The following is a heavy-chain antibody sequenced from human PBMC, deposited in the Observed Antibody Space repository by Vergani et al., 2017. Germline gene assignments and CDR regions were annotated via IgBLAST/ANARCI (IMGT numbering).Heavy chain of an antibody. D-gene: IGHD2-15*01. CDR3: ARDGARYCSGGSCYDYYYGMDV. CDR1: GGSISSYY. V-gene: IGHV4-59*01. CDR2: IYYSGST. J-gene: IGHJ6*02. Sequence: QVQLQESGPGLVKPSETLSLTCTVSGGSISSYYWSWIRQPPGKGLEWIGYIYYSGSTNYNPSLKSRVTISVDTSKNQFSLKRSSVTAADTAVYYWARDGARYCSGGSCYDYYYGMDVWGQGTTVTVSS.